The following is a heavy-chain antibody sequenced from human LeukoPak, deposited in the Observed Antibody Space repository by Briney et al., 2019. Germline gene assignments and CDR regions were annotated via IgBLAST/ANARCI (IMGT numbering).Heavy chain of an antibody. CDR1: GGSISSYY. CDR3: ARERARAFDI. CDR2: IYYSGST. Sequence: SETLSLTCTVSGGSISSYYWSWIRQPPGKGLVWIGYIYYSGSTNYNPSLKSRVTISVDTSKNQFSLKLSSVTAADTAVYYCARERARAFDIWGQGTMVTVSS. J-gene: IGHJ3*02. V-gene: IGHV4-59*01.